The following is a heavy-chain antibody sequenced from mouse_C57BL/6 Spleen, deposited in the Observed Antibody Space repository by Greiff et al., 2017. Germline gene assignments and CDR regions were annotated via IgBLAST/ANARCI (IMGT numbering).Heavy chain of an antibody. D-gene: IGHD2-5*01. V-gene: IGHV5-4*01. CDR1: GFTFSSYA. CDR2: ISDGGSYT. CDR3: ARDPISNSPGMDY. Sequence: EVKLMESGGGLVKPGGSLKLSCAASGFTFSSYAMSWVRQTPEKRLEWVAIISDGGSYTYYPDNVKGRFTISRDNAKNNLYLQMSQLKSEDKAMYYCARDPISNSPGMDYWGQGTSVTVSA. J-gene: IGHJ4*01.